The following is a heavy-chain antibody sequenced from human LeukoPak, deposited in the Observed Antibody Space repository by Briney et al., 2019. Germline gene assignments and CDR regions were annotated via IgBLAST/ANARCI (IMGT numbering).Heavy chain of an antibody. CDR2: INPNSGGT. V-gene: IGHV1-2*02. CDR3: ARDPPGIAAASYDY. Sequence: ASVKVSCKASGYTFTGYYMHWVRQAPGQGLEWMGWINPNSGGTNYAQKFQGRVTMTRDTSISTAYMELSRLRSDDTAVYYCARDPPGIAAASYDYWGQGTLVTVSS. CDR1: GYTFTGYY. D-gene: IGHD6-13*01. J-gene: IGHJ4*02.